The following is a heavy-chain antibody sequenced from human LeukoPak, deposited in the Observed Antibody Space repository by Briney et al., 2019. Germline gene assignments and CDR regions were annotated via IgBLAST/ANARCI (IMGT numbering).Heavy chain of an antibody. CDR1: GGSISSYY. CDR2: IYTSGST. D-gene: IGHD6-6*01. V-gene: IGHV4-4*09. J-gene: IGHJ6*03. CDR3: ASARGSSSSWEYYYYYMDV. Sequence: SETLSLTCTVSGGSISSYYWSWIRQPPGKGLEWIGYIYTSGSTNYNPSLKSRVTISVDTSKNQFSLKLSSVTAADTAVYYCASARGSSSSWEYYYYYMDVWGRGTTVTVSS.